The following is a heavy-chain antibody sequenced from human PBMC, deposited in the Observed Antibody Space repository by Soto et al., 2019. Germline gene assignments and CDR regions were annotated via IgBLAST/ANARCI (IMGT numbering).Heavy chain of an antibody. V-gene: IGHV3-53*02. CDR2: IYSGGST. D-gene: IGHD3-22*01. CDR1: GFTVSSNY. J-gene: IGHJ4*02. CDR3: ASDDSSGYSMDY. Sequence: EVQLVETGGGLIQPGGSLRPSCAASGFTVSSNYMSWVRQAPGKGLEWVSVIYSGGSTYYADSVKGRFTISRDNSKNTLYLQMNSLRAEDTAVYYCASDDSSGYSMDYWGQGTLVTVSS.